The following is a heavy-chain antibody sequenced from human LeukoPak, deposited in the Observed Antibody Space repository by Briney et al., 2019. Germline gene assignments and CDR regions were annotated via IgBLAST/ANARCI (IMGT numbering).Heavy chain of an antibody. Sequence: ASVKVSCKASGFTXTGYYMHGVRQAPGQGLEWMGWINPNNGDTGYAQKFQGRVTMTRDTSISTAYMELSRLRSDDTAVYYCARDFVVVVAATPENWFDPWGQGTLVTVSS. CDR1: GFTXTGYY. CDR3: ARDFVVVVAATPENWFDP. D-gene: IGHD2-15*01. J-gene: IGHJ5*02. V-gene: IGHV1-2*02. CDR2: INPNNGDT.